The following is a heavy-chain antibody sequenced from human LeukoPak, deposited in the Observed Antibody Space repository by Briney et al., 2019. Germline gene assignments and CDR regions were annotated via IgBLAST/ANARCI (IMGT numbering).Heavy chain of an antibody. J-gene: IGHJ3*02. V-gene: IGHV3-21*01. CDR1: GFTFSSYS. Sequence: VKPGGSQRLSCAASGFTFSSYSMNWVRQAPGKGLEWVSSISGSSSYIYYADSVKGRFTITRDNAKNSLYLQMNSLRAEDTAVYYCARVDYDILTGYYIYAFDIWGQGTMVTVSS. CDR3: ARVDYDILTGYYIYAFDI. D-gene: IGHD3-9*01. CDR2: ISGSSSYI.